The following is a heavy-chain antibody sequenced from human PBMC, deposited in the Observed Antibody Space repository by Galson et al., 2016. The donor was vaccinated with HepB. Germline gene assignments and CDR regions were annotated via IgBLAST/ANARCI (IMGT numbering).Heavy chain of an antibody. CDR2: TYYRSKWYN. CDR3: VRVWYDSTGFDQRTYYYCGMDV. CDR1: GDSVSSNSAA. Sequence: CAISGDSVSSNSAAWNWIRQSPSRGLEWLGRTYYRSKWYNDYAVAVKSRITIDPDTSRNLFSLRLNSVTPEDTAVYYCVRVWYDSTGFDQRTYYYCGMDVWGHGTTVTVSS. V-gene: IGHV6-1*01. J-gene: IGHJ6*02. D-gene: IGHD3-22*01.